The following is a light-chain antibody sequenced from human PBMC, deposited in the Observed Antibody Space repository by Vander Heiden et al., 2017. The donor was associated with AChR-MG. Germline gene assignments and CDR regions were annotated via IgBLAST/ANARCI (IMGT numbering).Light chain of an antibody. CDR2: DAI. CDR1: QRVHRFY. J-gene: IGKJ5*01. Sequence: EIVLTQSPATLSLSPGESATLSCGASQRVHRFYVAWFQQKPGLAHRLLIYDAITRATGIPDRFSGSGAGTDFTLTISRLEPEDFAVYYCQQYGSSPITFGQGTRVEIK. V-gene: IGKV3D-20*01. CDR3: QQYGSSPIT.